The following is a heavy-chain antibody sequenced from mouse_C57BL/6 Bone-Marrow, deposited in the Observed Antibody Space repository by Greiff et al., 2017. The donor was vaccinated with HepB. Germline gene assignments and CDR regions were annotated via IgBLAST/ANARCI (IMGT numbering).Heavy chain of an antibody. D-gene: IGHD1-1*01. J-gene: IGHJ4*01. Sequence: EVKLEESGGDLVKPGGSLKLSCAASGFTFSSYGMSWVRQTPDKRLEWVATISSGGSYTYYPDSVKGRFTISRDNAKNTLYLQMSSLKSEDTAMYYCAKYYGSSYYAMDYWGQGTSVTVSS. CDR3: AKYYGSSYYAMDY. CDR2: ISSGGSYT. CDR1: GFTFSSYG. V-gene: IGHV5-6*02.